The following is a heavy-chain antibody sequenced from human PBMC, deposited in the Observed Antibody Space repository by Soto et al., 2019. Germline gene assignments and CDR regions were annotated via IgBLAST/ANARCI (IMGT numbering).Heavy chain of an antibody. CDR3: ARGCSSTSCYPFDY. CDR1: GGSFSGYY. CDR2: INHSGST. J-gene: IGHJ4*02. Sequence: QVQLQQWGAGLLKPSETLSLTCAVYGGSFSGYYWSWIRQPPGKGLEWIGEINHSGSTNYNPSLKSRVTISVDTSKNLFSLKLSSVTAADTAVYYCARGCSSTSCYPFDYWGQGTLVTVSS. V-gene: IGHV4-34*01. D-gene: IGHD2-2*01.